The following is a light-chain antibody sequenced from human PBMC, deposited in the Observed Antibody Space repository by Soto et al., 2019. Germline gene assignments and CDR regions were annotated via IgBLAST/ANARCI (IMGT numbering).Light chain of an antibody. CDR2: EVT. Sequence: QSALTQPPSASGSPGQSVTISCTGSSSDIGSYNYVSWYQQHPGRAPQVIISEVTKRPSGVPDRFSGSKSGNTASLTVSGLQSEDDADYYCSSYAGSNNPVVFGGGTKLTVL. CDR3: SSYAGSNNPVV. J-gene: IGLJ2*01. CDR1: SSDIGSYNY. V-gene: IGLV2-8*01.